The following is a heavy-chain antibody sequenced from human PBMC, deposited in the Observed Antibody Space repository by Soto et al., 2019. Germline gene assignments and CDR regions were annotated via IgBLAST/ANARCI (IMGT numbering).Heavy chain of an antibody. CDR2: ISGSGGST. Sequence: GGSLRLSCAASGFTFSSYAMSWVRQAPGKGLEWVSAISGSGGSTYYADSVKGRFTISRDNSKNTLYLQMNSLRAEDTAVYYCAKDHQPSPTPPNWFDPWGQGTLVTVSS. CDR1: GFTFSSYA. J-gene: IGHJ5*02. CDR3: AKDHQPSPTPPNWFDP. V-gene: IGHV3-23*01.